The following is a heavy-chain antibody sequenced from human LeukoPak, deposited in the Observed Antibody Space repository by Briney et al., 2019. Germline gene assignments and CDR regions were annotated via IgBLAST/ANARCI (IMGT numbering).Heavy chain of an antibody. CDR1: GDSISSGDYY. V-gene: IGHV4-61*02. Sequence: SETLSLTCTVSGDSISSGDYYWSWIRQPAGKGLEWIGRISSSGSTNYNPSLKSRVTISADTSKSQFSLKLSSVTAADTAVYFCARGPYTYDSSGAFDIWGQGTM. D-gene: IGHD3-22*01. CDR3: ARGPYTYDSSGAFDI. J-gene: IGHJ3*02. CDR2: ISSSGST.